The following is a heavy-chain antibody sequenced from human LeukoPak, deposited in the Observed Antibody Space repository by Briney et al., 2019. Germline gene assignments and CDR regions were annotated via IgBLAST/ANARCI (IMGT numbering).Heavy chain of an antibody. CDR3: AKHITSGSNYVRRSFLED. D-gene: IGHD4-11*01. CDR1: GFTFSSYE. V-gene: IGHV3-48*03. J-gene: IGHJ4*02. Sequence: GGSLRLSCAASGFTFSSYEMNWVRQAPGKGLEWVSYISSSGSTIYYADSVKGRFTISRDNAKNSLYLQMNSLRAEDTAVYYCAKHITSGSNYVRRSFLEDWGQGTLVTVSS. CDR2: ISSSGSTI.